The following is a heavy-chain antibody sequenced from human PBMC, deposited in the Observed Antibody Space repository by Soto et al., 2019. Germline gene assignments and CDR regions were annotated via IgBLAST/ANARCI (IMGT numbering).Heavy chain of an antibody. D-gene: IGHD3-10*01. CDR3: ARHAWFGELPYYYYGMDV. CDR1: GYSFTSYW. CDR2: IDPSDSYT. J-gene: IGHJ6*02. Sequence: PGESLKISCKGSGYSFTSYWISWVRQMPGKGLEWMGRIDPSDSYTNYSPSFQGHVTISADKSISTAYLQWSSLKASDTAMYYCARHAWFGELPYYYYGMDVWGQGTTVTAP. V-gene: IGHV5-10-1*01.